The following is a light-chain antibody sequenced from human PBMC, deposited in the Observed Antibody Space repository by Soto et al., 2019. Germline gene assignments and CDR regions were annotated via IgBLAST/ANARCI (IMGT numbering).Light chain of an antibody. V-gene: IGKV1-33*01. CDR3: QQYDNLPLT. CDR1: QDISNY. J-gene: IGKJ4*01. Sequence: IQMAQSASSLSASVGDRVTIVCQASQDISNYLNWYQQKKGKAPKLLIYDASNLETGVPSRFSGSGYGTDFTFTISSLQPEDIATYYCQQYDNLPLTFGGGTKVDIK. CDR2: DAS.